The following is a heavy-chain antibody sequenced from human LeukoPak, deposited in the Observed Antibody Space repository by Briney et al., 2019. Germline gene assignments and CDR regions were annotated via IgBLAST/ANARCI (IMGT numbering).Heavy chain of an antibody. V-gene: IGHV4-39*01. CDR2: IYYSGST. CDR1: GGSISSSSYY. CDR3: ARRELLGGDFDY. D-gene: IGHD1-26*01. J-gene: IGHJ4*02. Sequence: PSETLSLTCTVSGGSISSSSYYWGWIRQPPGKGLGWIGSIYYSGSTYYNPSLKSRVTISVDTSKNQFSLKLSSVTAADTAVYYCARRELLGGDFDYWGQGTLVTVSS.